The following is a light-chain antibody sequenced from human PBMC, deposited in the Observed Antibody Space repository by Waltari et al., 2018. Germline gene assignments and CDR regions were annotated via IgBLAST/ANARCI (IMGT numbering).Light chain of an antibody. Sequence: QSALTQPPPASGSPAQSVTISCTGTGSDVRGSNYVSWYQQPPGKAPKLMIYEVSKRPSGVPDRFSGSKFGNTASLTVSGLQAEDEADYYCSLYAGSNNLGVFGTGTKVTVL. CDR2: EVS. V-gene: IGLV2-8*01. CDR3: SLYAGSNNLGV. J-gene: IGLJ1*01. CDR1: GSDVRGSNY.